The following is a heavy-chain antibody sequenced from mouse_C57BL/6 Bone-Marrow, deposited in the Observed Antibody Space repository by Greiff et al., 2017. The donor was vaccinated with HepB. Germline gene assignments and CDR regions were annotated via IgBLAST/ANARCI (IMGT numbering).Heavy chain of an antibody. CDR3: ARGWPTIVTTWYFDV. V-gene: IGHV5-4*03. Sequence: EVKLVESGGGLVKPGGSLKLSCAASGFTFSSYAMSWVRQTPEKRLEWVATISDGGSYTYYPDNVKGRFTISRDNAKNNLYLQMSHLKSEDTAMYYCARGWPTIVTTWYFDVWGTGTTVTVSS. CDR2: ISDGGSYT. CDR1: GFTFSSYA. J-gene: IGHJ1*03. D-gene: IGHD2-5*01.